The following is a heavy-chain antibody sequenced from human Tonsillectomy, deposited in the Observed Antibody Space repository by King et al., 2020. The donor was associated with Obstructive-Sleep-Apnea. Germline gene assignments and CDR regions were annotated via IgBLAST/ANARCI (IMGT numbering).Heavy chain of an antibody. D-gene: IGHD2-15*01. J-gene: IGHJ6*02. CDR3: ARDLGYCSGGSCYGYYYYGMDV. Sequence: VQLVESGGGLVQPGGSLRLSCAASGFTFSSYSMNWVRQAPGKGLEWVSYISSSSSTIYYADSVKGRFTISRDNAKNSLYLQMNSLRAEDTAVYYCARDLGYCSGGSCYGYYYYGMDVWGQGTTVTVSS. V-gene: IGHV3-48*04. CDR2: ISSSSSTI. CDR1: GFTFSSYS.